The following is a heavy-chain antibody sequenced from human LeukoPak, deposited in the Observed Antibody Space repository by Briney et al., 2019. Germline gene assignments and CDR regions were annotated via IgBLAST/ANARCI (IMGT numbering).Heavy chain of an antibody. CDR1: GGSISSYY. D-gene: IGHD4-11*01. V-gene: IGHV4-4*07. J-gene: IGHJ4*02. Sequence: SETLSLTCTVSGGSISSYYWSWIRQPAGKGLEWIGRIYTSGSTNYNPSLKSRVTMSVDTSKIQFSLKLSSVTAADTAVYYCARSRDYSNYGSFFDYWGQGTLVTVSS. CDR2: IYTSGST. CDR3: ARSRDYSNYGSFFDY.